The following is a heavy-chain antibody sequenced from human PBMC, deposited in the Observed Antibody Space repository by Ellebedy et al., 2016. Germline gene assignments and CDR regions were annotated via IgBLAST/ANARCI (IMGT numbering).Heavy chain of an antibody. D-gene: IGHD3-22*01. J-gene: IGHJ4*02. CDR1: GDTFSTYS. Sequence: ASVKVSCKASGDTFSTYSINWVRQAPRQGLEWMGRIFPMLGSPNYAQKFQGRLTITVDKSTYTSYMDLSSLRSEDTAVYYCARVRVGEGDFDSWGLGTLVTVSS. V-gene: IGHV1-69*08. CDR3: ARVRVGEGDFDS. CDR2: IFPMLGSP.